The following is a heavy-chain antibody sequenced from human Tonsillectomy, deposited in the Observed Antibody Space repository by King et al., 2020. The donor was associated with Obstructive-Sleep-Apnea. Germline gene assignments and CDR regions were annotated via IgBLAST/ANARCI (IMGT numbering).Heavy chain of an antibody. D-gene: IGHD2-15*01. CDR1: GFSLSTSGMC. J-gene: IGHJ5*01. V-gene: IGHV2-70*15. CDR2: IDWDVDK. Sequence: VTLKESGPALVKPTQTLTLTCTFSGFSLSTSGMCVSWIRQPPGKALGWLARIDWDVDKYYSSSLKTRLTISKDTPKNHVVLTMTNMDPVDTTTYYCARASGGSCYSVHAWGQGTLVTVSS. CDR3: ARASGGSCYSVHA.